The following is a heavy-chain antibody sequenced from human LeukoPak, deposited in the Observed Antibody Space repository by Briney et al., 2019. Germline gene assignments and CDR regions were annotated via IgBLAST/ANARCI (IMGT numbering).Heavy chain of an antibody. V-gene: IGHV4-34*01. Sequence: SETLSLTCAVYGGSFSGYYWSWIRQPPGKGLEWIGEINHSGSTNYNPSLKSRVTISVDTSKNQFSLKLTSMTAADTAVYYCAREGRDSYDSSGYSPDYWGQGALVTVSS. CDR3: AREGRDSYDSSGYSPDY. J-gene: IGHJ4*02. D-gene: IGHD3-22*01. CDR2: INHSGST. CDR1: GGSFSGYY.